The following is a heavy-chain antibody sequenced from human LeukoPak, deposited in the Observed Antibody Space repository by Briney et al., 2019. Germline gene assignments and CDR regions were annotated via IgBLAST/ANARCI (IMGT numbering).Heavy chain of an antibody. V-gene: IGHV1-2*02. CDR3: ARERSGTYRYFDL. Sequence: ASVKVSCKASGYTFTGYYMHWVRQAPGQGLEWMGWINPNSGGTNYAQKFQGRVTMTRDTSISTAYVELSRLRSDDTAVYYCARERSGTYRYFDLWGRGTLVTVSS. CDR1: GYTFTGYY. J-gene: IGHJ2*01. CDR2: INPNSGGT. D-gene: IGHD1-26*01.